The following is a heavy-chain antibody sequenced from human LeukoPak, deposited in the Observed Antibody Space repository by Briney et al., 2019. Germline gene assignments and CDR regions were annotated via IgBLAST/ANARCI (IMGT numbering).Heavy chain of an antibody. J-gene: IGHJ4*02. V-gene: IGHV3-30*03. Sequence: PGGSLRLSCAASGFTFSSYGMHWVRQAPGKGLEWVAVISYDGSNKYYADSVKGRFIISKDNSKNTLYLQMNSLRAEDTAVYYCASHGGKDSSGYYVDYWGQGTLVTVSS. CDR1: GFTFSSYG. D-gene: IGHD3-22*01. CDR3: ASHGGKDSSGYYVDY. CDR2: ISYDGSNK.